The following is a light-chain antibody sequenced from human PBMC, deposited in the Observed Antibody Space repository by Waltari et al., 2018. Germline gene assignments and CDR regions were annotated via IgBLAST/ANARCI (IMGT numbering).Light chain of an antibody. CDR3: HSRETFSTRL. J-gene: IGLJ2*01. CDR1: SLGRYY. CDR2: GPD. Sequence: SSDLTQDPSLSVALGQPVRITCQGDSLGRYYASWYQQRPGQAPILVLYGPDNRPSGIPDRFSGSTSGNTASLTITGAQAEDEADYYCHSRETFSTRLFGGGTRLTV. V-gene: IGLV3-19*01.